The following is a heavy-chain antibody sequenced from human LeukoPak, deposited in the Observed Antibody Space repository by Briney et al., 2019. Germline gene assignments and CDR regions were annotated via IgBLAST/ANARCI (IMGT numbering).Heavy chain of an antibody. D-gene: IGHD3-9*01. V-gene: IGHV3-30*02. J-gene: IGHJ5*02. Sequence: PGGSLRLSCAASGFSFKNYGMHWVRQAPGKGLEWVAFTRYDESTKYYADSVKGRFTISRDNSRNTLYLQMNSLRAEDTAVYYCARDGYFDWSHWFDPWGQGTLVTVSS. CDR3: ARDGYFDWSHWFDP. CDR2: TRYDESTK. CDR1: GFSFKNYG.